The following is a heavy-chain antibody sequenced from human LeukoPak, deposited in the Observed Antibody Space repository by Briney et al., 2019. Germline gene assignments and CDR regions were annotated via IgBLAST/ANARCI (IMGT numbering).Heavy chain of an antibody. D-gene: IGHD3-22*01. CDR2: INHSGST. J-gene: IGHJ4*02. CDR1: GGSFSGYY. CDR3: ARGYDSSAYYPFNY. Sequence: SETLSLTCAVYGGSFSGYYWSWIRQPPGKGLEWIGEINHSGSTNYNPSLKSRVTISVDTSKNQFSLRLSSVTAADTAVYYCARGYDSSAYYPFNYWGQGTLVTVSS. V-gene: IGHV4-34*01.